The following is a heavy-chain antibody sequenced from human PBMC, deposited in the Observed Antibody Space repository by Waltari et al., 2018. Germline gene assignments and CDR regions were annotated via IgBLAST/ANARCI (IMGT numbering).Heavy chain of an antibody. Sequence: QVQLQQWGAGLLKPSEPLSLTCAVYGGSFSGYSWSWIRQPTGKGLAWIGEINHSGSTNYNPSLKSRVTISVDTSKNQFSLKLSSVTAADTAVYYCARGRKRSLYCSSTSCYTGSPLGYWGQGTLVTVSS. V-gene: IGHV4-34*01. CDR3: ARGRKRSLYCSSTSCYTGSPLGY. D-gene: IGHD2-2*02. CDR2: INHSGST. J-gene: IGHJ4*02. CDR1: GGSFSGYS.